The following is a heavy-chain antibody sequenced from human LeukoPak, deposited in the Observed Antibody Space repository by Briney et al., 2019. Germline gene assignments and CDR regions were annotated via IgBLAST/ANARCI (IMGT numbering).Heavy chain of an antibody. CDR2: IKADGSGT. CDR1: GFTIGPYA. D-gene: IGHD2/OR15-2a*01. CDR3: ATWAFYHNLDV. Sequence: GGSLRLSCAASGFTIGPYAMYWVRQGPGRGLEWVSVIKADGSGTFYADSVRGQFTTSTDNSKNSLYLQMNSLTSEDTALYYCATWAFYHNLDVWGQGTTVIVSS. V-gene: IGHV3-43*02. J-gene: IGHJ6*02.